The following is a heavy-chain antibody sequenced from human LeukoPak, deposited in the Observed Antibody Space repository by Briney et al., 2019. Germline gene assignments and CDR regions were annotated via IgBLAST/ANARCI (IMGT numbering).Heavy chain of an antibody. D-gene: IGHD2/OR15-2a*01. V-gene: IGHV1-69*13. Sequence: SLKVSCKASGGTFSSYAISWVRQAPGQGLEWMGGSIPIFGTANYAQKSQGRVTITADESTSTDYMELSSLRSEDTAVYYCARATEPDRIIAVLPVYYYGMDVWGQGTTVTVSS. CDR2: SIPIFGTA. CDR3: ARATEPDRIIAVLPVYYYGMDV. J-gene: IGHJ6*02. CDR1: GGTFSSYA.